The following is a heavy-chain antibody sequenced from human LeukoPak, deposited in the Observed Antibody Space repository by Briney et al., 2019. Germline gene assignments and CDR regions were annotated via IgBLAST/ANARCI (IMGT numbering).Heavy chain of an antibody. J-gene: IGHJ6*03. Sequence: ASVKVSCKASGYTFTSYDINWVRQATGQGLEWMGWMNPNSGNTGYAQKFQGRVTMTRNTSISTAYMELSSLRSEDTAVHYCARGRSGYSNYDRSNYYYYYMDVWGKGTTVTVSS. CDR2: MNPNSGNT. D-gene: IGHD4-11*01. CDR1: GYTFTSYD. CDR3: ARGRSGYSNYDRSNYYYYYMDV. V-gene: IGHV1-8*01.